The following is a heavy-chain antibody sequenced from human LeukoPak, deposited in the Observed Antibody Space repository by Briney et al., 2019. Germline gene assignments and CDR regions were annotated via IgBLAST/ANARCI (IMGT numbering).Heavy chain of an antibody. CDR3: AREDGGLDY. D-gene: IGHD4-23*01. CDR2: IIPIFGSA. J-gene: IGHJ4*02. Sequence: SVKVSCKASGGTFSSYTITWVRQAPGQGLEWMGGIIPIFGSANYAQKFQGRVTITADESTSTVYMDLTSLRSEDTAVYYCAREDGGLDYWGQGTLVTVSS. CDR1: GGTFSSYT. V-gene: IGHV1-69*13.